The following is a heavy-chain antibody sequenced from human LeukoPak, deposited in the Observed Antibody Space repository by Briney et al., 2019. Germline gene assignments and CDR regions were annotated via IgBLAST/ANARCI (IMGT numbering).Heavy chain of an antibody. CDR2: TYYRSKWYN. V-gene: IGHV6-1*01. J-gene: IGHJ5*01. Sequence: PSQTLSLTCAISGDSVSTNSATWTWLRQSPSRGLEWLGRTYYRSKWYNDHAVSMKSRITINPDTSKNQFSLQLNSVTPEDTAVYYCARLVGASWFDSWGQGTLVTVSS. CDR3: ARLVGASWFDS. CDR1: GDSVSTNSAT. D-gene: IGHD1-26*01.